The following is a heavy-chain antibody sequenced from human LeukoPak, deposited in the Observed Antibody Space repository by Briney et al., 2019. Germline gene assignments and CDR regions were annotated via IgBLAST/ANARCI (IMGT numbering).Heavy chain of an antibody. CDR1: GFTFSSYW. Sequence: GGSLRLSCAASGFTFSSYWMHWVRQAPGKGLVWVSRINGNGSSTNYADSVKGRFTISRDNAKNTLYLQMNSLRAEDTALYYCARAYYDILSGYPEVDYWGQGTLVTVSS. CDR3: ARAYYDILSGYPEVDY. D-gene: IGHD3-9*01. V-gene: IGHV3-74*01. CDR2: INGNGSST. J-gene: IGHJ4*02.